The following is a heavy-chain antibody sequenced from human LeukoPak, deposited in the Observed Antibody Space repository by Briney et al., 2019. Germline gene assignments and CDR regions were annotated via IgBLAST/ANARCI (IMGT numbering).Heavy chain of an antibody. J-gene: IGHJ5*02. CDR1: GGSISSYY. V-gene: IGHV4-59*08. CDR3: ARHEVVGMTGMINWLDP. CDR2: IYYSGST. Sequence: PSETLSLTCTVSGGSISSYYWSWIRQPPGKALEWIGYIYYSGSTNYNPSLKSRVTTSVDTSKNQFSLKLSSVTAADTAVYYCARHEVVGMTGMINWLDPWGQGALVTVSS. D-gene: IGHD1-1*01.